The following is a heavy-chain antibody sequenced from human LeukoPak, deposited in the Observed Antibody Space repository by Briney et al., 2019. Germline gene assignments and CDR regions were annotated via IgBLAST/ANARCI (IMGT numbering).Heavy chain of an antibody. CDR3: ARDLSGVTGYTYGRGIDY. D-gene: IGHD5-18*01. CDR1: GFTFSSYE. J-gene: IGHJ4*02. Sequence: GGSLKLSCAASGFTFSSYEMNWVRQAPGKGLEWVSYISSSGSTIYYADSVKGRFTISRDNAKTSLYLQMNSLRAEDTAVYYCARDLSGVTGYTYGRGIDYWGQGTLVTVSS. V-gene: IGHV3-48*03. CDR2: ISSSGSTI.